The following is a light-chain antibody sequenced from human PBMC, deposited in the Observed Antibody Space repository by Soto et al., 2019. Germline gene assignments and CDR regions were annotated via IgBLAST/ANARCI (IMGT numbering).Light chain of an antibody. CDR2: KAS. V-gene: IGKV1-5*03. Sequence: DIQMTQSPSTLFGSVGDRVTITCRASQTISSWLAWYQQKPGKAPKLLIYKASTLKSGVPSRFSGSGSGTEFTLTISSLQPDDFGSYYCQQYNSFAPYSFGQGTKLEI. J-gene: IGKJ2*03. CDR1: QTISSW. CDR3: QQYNSFAPYS.